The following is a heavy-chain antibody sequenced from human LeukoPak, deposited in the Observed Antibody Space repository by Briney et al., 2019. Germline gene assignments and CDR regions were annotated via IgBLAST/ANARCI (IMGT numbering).Heavy chain of an antibody. D-gene: IGHD3-22*01. CDR1: GFTFSSYW. V-gene: IGHV3-7*01. CDR2: IKQDGSEK. J-gene: IGHJ3*02. Sequence: GGSLRLSCAASGFTFSSYWMSWVRQAPGKGLEWVANIKQDGSEKYYVDSVKGRFTISRDNAKNSLYLQMNSLRAEDTAVYYCARVPAMIVVNRIAFDIWGQGTMVTVSS. CDR3: ARVPAMIVVNRIAFDI.